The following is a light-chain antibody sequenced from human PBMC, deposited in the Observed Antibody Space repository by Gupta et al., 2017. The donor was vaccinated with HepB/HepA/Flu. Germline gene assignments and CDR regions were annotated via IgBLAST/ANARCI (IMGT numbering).Light chain of an antibody. J-gene: IGLJ2*01. Sequence: QSALTQPASVSGSPGQSITISCPGTSSDVGYNNYVAWYQQHPGKAPKVMIYDVSNRPSGVSSRFSGSKSGNSASLTISGLQAEDEADYYCSSYTSSSTVLFGGGTKLTVL. CDR2: DVS. CDR3: SSYTSSSTVL. CDR1: SSDVGYNNY. V-gene: IGLV2-14*01.